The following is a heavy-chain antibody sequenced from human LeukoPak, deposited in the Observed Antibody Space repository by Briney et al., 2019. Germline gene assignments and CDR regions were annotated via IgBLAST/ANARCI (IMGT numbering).Heavy chain of an antibody. J-gene: IGHJ4*02. CDR3: ARVGGDRVAY. D-gene: IGHD4-17*01. Sequence: GGTLRLSCAASGLTVSSKYMSWVRQAPGKGLEWVSVMYNNGNTHYEGSVKSRFTISRDNVKNMLYLQMNGLRAEDTAVYYCARVGGDRVAYWGQGTLVTVSS. CDR1: GLTVSSKY. CDR2: MYNNGNT. V-gene: IGHV3-53*01.